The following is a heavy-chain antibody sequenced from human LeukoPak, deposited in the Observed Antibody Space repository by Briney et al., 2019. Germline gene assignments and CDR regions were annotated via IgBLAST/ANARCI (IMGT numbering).Heavy chain of an antibody. CDR2: MNPNSGNT. Sequence: ASVKASCKASGYTFTSYDINWVRQATGQGLEWMGWMNPNSGNTGYAQKFQGRVTMTRNTSISTAYMELSSLRSEDTAVYYCARRYCSGGSCYGRQRGYWFDPWGQGTLVTVSS. CDR3: ARRYCSGGSCYGRQRGYWFDP. D-gene: IGHD2-15*01. V-gene: IGHV1-8*01. CDR1: GYTFTSYD. J-gene: IGHJ5*02.